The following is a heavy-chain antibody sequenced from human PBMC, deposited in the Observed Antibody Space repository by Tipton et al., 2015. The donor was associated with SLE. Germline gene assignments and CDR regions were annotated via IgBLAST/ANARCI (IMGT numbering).Heavy chain of an antibody. CDR2: ISYGGDNK. J-gene: IGHJ4*02. Sequence: LSLTCTVSGGSIRSSSYYWGWIRQAPGKGLEWVAYISYGGDNKYYADSVTGRFTISRDDSMSTMYMEMNSLRPEDTAVYYCVKDWTWSFESWGQGTLVTVSS. V-gene: IGHV3-30*18. D-gene: IGHD3-3*01. CDR1: GGSIRSSSYY. CDR3: VKDWTWSFES.